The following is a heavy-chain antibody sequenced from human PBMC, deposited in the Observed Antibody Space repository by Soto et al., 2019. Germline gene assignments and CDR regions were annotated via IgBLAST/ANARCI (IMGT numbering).Heavy chain of an antibody. CDR2: IYYSGST. CDR3: ARNVYDSSFDAFDI. Sequence: PSETLSLTCTVSGGSISSYYWSWIRQPPGKGLEWIGYIYYSGSTNYNPSLKSRVTISVDTSKNQFSLKLSSVTAADTAVYYCARNVYDSSFDAFDIWGQGTMVAVSS. V-gene: IGHV4-59*01. D-gene: IGHD3-22*01. J-gene: IGHJ3*02. CDR1: GGSISSYY.